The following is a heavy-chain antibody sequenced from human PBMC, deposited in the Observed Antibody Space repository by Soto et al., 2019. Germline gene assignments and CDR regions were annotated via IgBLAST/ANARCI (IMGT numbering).Heavy chain of an antibody. V-gene: IGHV3-30*18. Sequence: PGGSLRLSCAASGFTFADYGMSWARQAPGKGLEWVAVISYDGSNKYYADSVKGRFTISRDNSKNTLYLQMNSLRAEDTAVYYCAKDRYWPHRYCSGGSCHGSFDPWGQGTLVTVSS. D-gene: IGHD2-15*01. CDR1: GFTFADYG. J-gene: IGHJ5*02. CDR3: AKDRYWPHRYCSGGSCHGSFDP. CDR2: ISYDGSNK.